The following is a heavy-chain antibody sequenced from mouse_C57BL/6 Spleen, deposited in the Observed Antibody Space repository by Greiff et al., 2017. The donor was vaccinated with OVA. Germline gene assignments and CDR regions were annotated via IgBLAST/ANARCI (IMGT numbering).Heavy chain of an antibody. V-gene: IGHV1-69*01. CDR1: GYTFTSYW. J-gene: IGHJ2*01. CDR3: ARWGYFDY. CDR2: IDPSDSYT. Sequence: VQLQQPGAELVMPGASVKLSCKASGYTFTSYWMHWVKQRPGQGLEWIGEIDPSDSYTNYNQKFKGKSTLTVDKSSSTAYMQLSSLTSKDSAVYYCARWGYFDYWGQGTTLTVSS.